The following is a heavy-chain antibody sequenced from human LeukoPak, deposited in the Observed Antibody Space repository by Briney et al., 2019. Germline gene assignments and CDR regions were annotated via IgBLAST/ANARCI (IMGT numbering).Heavy chain of an antibody. CDR1: GGSISSYY. Sequence: SETLSLTCTVSGGSISSYYWSWIRQPPGKGLEWIGYIYYSGSTTYNPSLKSRVTISVDTSKNQFSLKLSSVTAADTAVYYCARAPAAGTLDFDYWGQGTLVTVSS. CDR2: IYYSGST. V-gene: IGHV4-59*01. CDR3: ARAPAAGTLDFDY. J-gene: IGHJ4*02. D-gene: IGHD6-13*01.